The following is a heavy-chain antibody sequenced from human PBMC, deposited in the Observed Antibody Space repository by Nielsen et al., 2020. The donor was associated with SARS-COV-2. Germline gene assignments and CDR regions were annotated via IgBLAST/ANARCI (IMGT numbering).Heavy chain of an antibody. CDR3: TRAPYSSGDFDF. J-gene: IGHJ4*02. CDR2: IWYDGSEI. V-gene: IGHV3-33*01. CDR1: VLTFGSYG. Sequence: GESLKISCAASVLTFGSYGMHWVRQAPGKGLEWLAVIWYDGSEIYYADSVNGRFTISRDTSKNTLYLQMNSLRVEDTAVYYCTRAPYSSGDFDFWGQGTLVTVSS. D-gene: IGHD6-25*01.